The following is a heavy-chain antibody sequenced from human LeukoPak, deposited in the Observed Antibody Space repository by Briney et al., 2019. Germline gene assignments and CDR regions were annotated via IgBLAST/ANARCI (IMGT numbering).Heavy chain of an antibody. V-gene: IGHV3-30*18. Sequence: PGGSLRLPCAASGFTFSSYGMHWVRQAPGKGLEWVAVISYDGSNKYYADSVKGRFTISRDNSKNTLYLQMNSLRAEDTAVYYCAKDPYSSGWYSSWYFDYWGQGTLVTVSS. J-gene: IGHJ4*02. CDR1: GFTFSSYG. CDR2: ISYDGSNK. CDR3: AKDPYSSGWYSSWYFDY. D-gene: IGHD6-19*01.